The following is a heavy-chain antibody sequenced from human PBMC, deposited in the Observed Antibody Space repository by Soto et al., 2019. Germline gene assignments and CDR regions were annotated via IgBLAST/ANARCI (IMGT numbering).Heavy chain of an antibody. J-gene: IGHJ4*02. Sequence: EVQLVESGGGLVQPGGSLRLSCAASGFTFSSYSMNWVRQAPGKGLEWVSYISSSSSTIYYADSVKGRFTISRDNAKNSLNLQMNSPRDEDTAVYYCEGALGNYYDSSGYSFDYWGQGTLVTVSS. CDR1: GFTFSSYS. CDR3: EGALGNYYDSSGYSFDY. V-gene: IGHV3-48*02. CDR2: ISSSSSTI. D-gene: IGHD3-22*01.